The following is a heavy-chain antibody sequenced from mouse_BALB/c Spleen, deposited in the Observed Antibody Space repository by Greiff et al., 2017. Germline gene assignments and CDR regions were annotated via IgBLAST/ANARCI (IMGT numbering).Heavy chain of an antibody. CDR3: ARWLLRRAMDY. V-gene: IGHV3-2*02. CDR2: ISYSGST. J-gene: IGHJ4*01. D-gene: IGHD2-3*01. Sequence: DVKLQESGPGLVKPSQSLSLICTVTGYSITSDYAWNWIRQFPGNKLEWMGYISYSGSTSYNPSLKSRISITRDTSKNQFFLQLNSVTTEDTATYYCARWLLRRAMDYWGQGTSVTVSS. CDR1: GYSITSDYA.